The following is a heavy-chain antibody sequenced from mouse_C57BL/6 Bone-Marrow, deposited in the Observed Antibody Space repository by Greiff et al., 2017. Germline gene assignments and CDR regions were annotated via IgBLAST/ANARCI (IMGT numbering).Heavy chain of an antibody. V-gene: IGHV5-12*01. CDR3: ARQREMDY. J-gene: IGHJ4*01. CDR1: GFTFSDYY. CDR2: ISNGGGST. Sequence: EVQLVESGGGLVQPGGSLKLSCAASGFTFSDYYMYWVRQTPEKRLEWVAYISNGGGSTYYPDTVKGRFTISRDNAKNTLYLQMSRLKSEDTAMYYYARQREMDYWGQGTSVTVSS.